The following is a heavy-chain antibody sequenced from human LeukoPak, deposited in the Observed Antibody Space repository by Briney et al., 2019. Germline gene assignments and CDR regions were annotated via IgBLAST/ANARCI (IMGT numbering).Heavy chain of an antibody. Sequence: GASVKVSCKASGGTFSSYAISWVRQAPGQGLEWMGGIIPIFGTANYAQKFQGRVTITTDESTSTAYVELSSLRSEDTAVYYCARETALGPSEFDYWGQGTLVTVSS. V-gene: IGHV1-69*05. CDR3: ARETALGPSEFDY. J-gene: IGHJ4*02. CDR1: GGTFSSYA. CDR2: IIPIFGTA. D-gene: IGHD3-16*02.